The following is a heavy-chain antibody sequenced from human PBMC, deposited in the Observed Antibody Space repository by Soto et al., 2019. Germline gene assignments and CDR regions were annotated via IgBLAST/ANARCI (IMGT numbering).Heavy chain of an antibody. CDR2: IYSGGST. D-gene: IGHD3-10*01. Sequence: EVQLVESGGGLVQPGGSLRLSCAASGVTVSSNYMSWVRQAPGKGLEWVSVIYSGGSTYYADSVKGRFTISRDNSKNTLYLQMNSLRAEDTAVYYCARDFYYNGSGTMGGYFDYWGQGTLVTVSS. CDR1: GVTVSSNY. V-gene: IGHV3-66*01. J-gene: IGHJ4*02. CDR3: ARDFYYNGSGTMGGYFDY.